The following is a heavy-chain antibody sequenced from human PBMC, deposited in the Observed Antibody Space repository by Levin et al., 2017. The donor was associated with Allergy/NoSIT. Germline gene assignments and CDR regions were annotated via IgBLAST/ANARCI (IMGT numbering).Heavy chain of an antibody. Sequence: ASVKVSCKASGYTFTSYGISWVRQAPGQGLEWMGWISAYNGNTNYAQKLQGRVTMTTDTSTSTAYMELRSLRSDDTAVYYCARQPYSSSWYDAFDIWGQGTMVTVSS. D-gene: IGHD6-13*01. CDR3: ARQPYSSSWYDAFDI. J-gene: IGHJ3*02. CDR1: GYTFTSYG. CDR2: ISAYNGNT. V-gene: IGHV1-18*01.